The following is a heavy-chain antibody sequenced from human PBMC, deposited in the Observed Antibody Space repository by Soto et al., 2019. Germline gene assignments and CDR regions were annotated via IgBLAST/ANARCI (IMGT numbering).Heavy chain of an antibody. Sequence: QVQLVQSGAEVKKPGASVKVSCKASGYTFTSYGISWVRQAPGQGLEWMGWISAYNGNTNYAQKLQGRVTMTTDTSTSTAYMELRSLRSVDTAVYYCARYHGDYYYYYGMDVWGQGTTVTVSS. CDR2: ISAYNGNT. D-gene: IGHD4-17*01. V-gene: IGHV1-18*01. CDR1: GYTFTSYG. J-gene: IGHJ6*02. CDR3: ARYHGDYYYYYGMDV.